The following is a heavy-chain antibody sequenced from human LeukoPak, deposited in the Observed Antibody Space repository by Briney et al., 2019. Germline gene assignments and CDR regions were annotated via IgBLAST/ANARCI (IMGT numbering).Heavy chain of an antibody. V-gene: IGHV4-39*07. CDR2: IYYSGST. CDR3: ARDQEYSSGSYYYGMDV. CDR1: GGSLNSSSYY. D-gene: IGHD6-19*01. J-gene: IGHJ6*02. Sequence: SETLSLTCTVSGGSLNSSSYYWGWIRQPPGKGLEWIGSIYYSGSTYYNSSLKSRVTISVDTSKYQFSLKLSSVTAADTAVYYCARDQEYSSGSYYYGMDVWGQGTTVTVSS.